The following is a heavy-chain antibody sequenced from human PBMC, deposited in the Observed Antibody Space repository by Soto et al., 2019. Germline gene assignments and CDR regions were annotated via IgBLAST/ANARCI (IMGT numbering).Heavy chain of an antibody. CDR2: ISGSGGRT. CDR3: AKEEGWRHSTVTTSAPY. CDR1: GFTFSSYA. D-gene: IGHD4-17*01. J-gene: IGHJ4*02. Sequence: EVQLLESGGGLVQPGGSLRLSCAASGFTFSSYAMSWVRQAPGKGLEWVSGKGLEWVSGISGSGGRTYYADSVKGRFTISRDNSKHTLDLEMNSLRAEDTAVYYCAKEEGWRHSTVTTSAPYWGQGTLVTVSS. V-gene: IGHV3-23*01.